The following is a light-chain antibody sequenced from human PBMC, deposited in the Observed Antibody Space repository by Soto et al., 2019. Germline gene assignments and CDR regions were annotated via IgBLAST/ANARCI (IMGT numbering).Light chain of an antibody. Sequence: DIQLTQSPSTLSASVGDRVTITCRASQSISYWLAWYQQKPGKAPKLLIYQTSTLQGGVPSRFSGSGSGTDFPPPISTRQPDDSETYYSKKYSRNRTFGQGTKGKIK. J-gene: IGKJ1*01. CDR1: QSISYW. V-gene: IGKV1-5*03. CDR2: QTS. CDR3: KKYSRNRT.